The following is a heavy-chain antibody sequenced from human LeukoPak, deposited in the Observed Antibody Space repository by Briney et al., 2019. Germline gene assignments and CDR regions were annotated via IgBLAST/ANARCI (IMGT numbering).Heavy chain of an antibody. CDR3: ARGAEYSSGWTGWYVSWFDP. Sequence: PSETLSLTCTVSGGSISSYYWSWIRQPAGKGLEWIGRIYTSGSTNYNPSLKSRVTMSVDTSKNQFSLKLSSVTAADTAVYYCARGAEYSSGWTGWYVSWFDPWGQGTLVTVSS. V-gene: IGHV4-4*07. CDR1: GGSISSYY. CDR2: IYTSGST. J-gene: IGHJ5*02. D-gene: IGHD6-19*01.